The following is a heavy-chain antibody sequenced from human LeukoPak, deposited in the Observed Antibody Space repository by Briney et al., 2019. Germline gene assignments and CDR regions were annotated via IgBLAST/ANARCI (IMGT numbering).Heavy chain of an antibody. CDR2: ISASGGST. CDR1: GFTFSSSA. J-gene: IGHJ4*02. V-gene: IGHV3-23*01. CDR3: AREGPRGNSQFDY. D-gene: IGHD2/OR15-2a*01. Sequence: PGGSLRLSCAASGFTFSSSAMSWVRQVPGKGLEWVSGISASGGSTNYADSVRGRFTISRDNSKNTLYLQMNSLRAEDTAIYYCAREGPRGNSQFDYWGQGTLVTVSS.